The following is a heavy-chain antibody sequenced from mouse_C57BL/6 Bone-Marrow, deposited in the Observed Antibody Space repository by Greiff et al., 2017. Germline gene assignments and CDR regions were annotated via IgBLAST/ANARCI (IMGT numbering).Heavy chain of an antibody. V-gene: IGHV1-64*01. Sequence: QVQLQHPGAELVKPGASVKLSCKASGYTFTSYWMHWVKQRPGQGLEWIGMIHPNSGRTNYNEKFKSKATLTVDKTSSTAYMQLSSLTSEDSAVYYCARFTWFAYWGQGTLVTVSA. D-gene: IGHD2-12*01. J-gene: IGHJ3*01. CDR1: GYTFTSYW. CDR2: IHPNSGRT. CDR3: ARFTWFAY.